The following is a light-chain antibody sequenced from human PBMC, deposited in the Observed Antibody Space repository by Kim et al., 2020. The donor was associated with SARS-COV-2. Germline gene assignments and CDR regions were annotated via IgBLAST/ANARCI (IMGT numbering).Light chain of an antibody. CDR1: QSINSY. V-gene: IGKV3-11*01. Sequence: DIMLTPSPATLSLSPGERVTLSYRASQSINSYLAWYQQKPGQAPRLRIYDESNRATGIPARFSGSGSGTEFTLTIISLEPEDFAVYYCQQANNSQLTFGEGTKVDIK. CDR3: QQANNSQLT. CDR2: DES. J-gene: IGKJ4*02.